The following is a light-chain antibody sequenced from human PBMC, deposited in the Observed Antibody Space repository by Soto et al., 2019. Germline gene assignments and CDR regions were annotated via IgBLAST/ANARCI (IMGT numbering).Light chain of an antibody. CDR1: QSASSN. CDR3: QQYGRSGT. Sequence: EVVMTQSPATLSVSPGARVLLSCRASQSASSNLVWYQQKPGQAPRVLIYGASTRATGIPDRFSGSGSGTDFTLTISRLEPEDFAVYYCQQYGRSGTFGQGTKVDNK. CDR2: GAS. J-gene: IGKJ1*01. V-gene: IGKV3-20*01.